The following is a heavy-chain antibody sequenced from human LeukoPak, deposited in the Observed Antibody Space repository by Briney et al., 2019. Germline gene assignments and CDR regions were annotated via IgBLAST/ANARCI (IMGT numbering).Heavy chain of an antibody. V-gene: IGHV3-74*01. D-gene: IGHD1-26*01. CDR2: INSDGSST. CDR1: GFSFSTYW. Sequence: PGGSLRLSCAVSGFSFSTYWMHWVRQARGKGLVWVSRINSDGSSTSYADSVKGRFTISRDNAKNTLYLQMNSLRTEDTATYYCARSLLGALDYWGQGTLVTVSS. J-gene: IGHJ4*02. CDR3: ARSLLGALDY.